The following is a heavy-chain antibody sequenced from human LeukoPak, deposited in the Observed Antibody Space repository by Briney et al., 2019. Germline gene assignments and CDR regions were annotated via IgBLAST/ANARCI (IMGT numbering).Heavy chain of an antibody. J-gene: IGHJ6*03. CDR1: GGSISSGGYY. CDR3: ARAITGRAGYMVV. D-gene: IGHD1-20*01. CDR2: IYHSGST. V-gene: IGHV4-30-2*01. Sequence: PSETLSLTCTVSGGSISSGGYYWSWIRQPPGKGLEWIGYIYHSGSTYYNPSLKSRVTISVDRSKNQFSLKLSSVTAADTAVYYCARAITGRAGYMVVWGKGTTVTVSS.